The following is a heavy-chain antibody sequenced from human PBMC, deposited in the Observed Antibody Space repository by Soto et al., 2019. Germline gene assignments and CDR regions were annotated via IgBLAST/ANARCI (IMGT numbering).Heavy chain of an antibody. J-gene: IGHJ4*02. D-gene: IGHD2-15*01. CDR2: VNHAGGT. CDR3: ARRGRYGGRSYTG. V-gene: IGHV4-34*01. Sequence: QMHIQQWGAGLLKPSETLSLTCAVSGGAFNDFYWTWGRQPPGEGLQWIGEVNHAGGTEYNPSLKSRVTISEDRSKNQLSLRLTSVTVADTATYYCARRGRYGGRSYTGWGQGTLVTVSS. CDR1: GGAFNDFY.